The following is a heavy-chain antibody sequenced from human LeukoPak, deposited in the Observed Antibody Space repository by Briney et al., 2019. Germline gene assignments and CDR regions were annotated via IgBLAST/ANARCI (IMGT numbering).Heavy chain of an antibody. D-gene: IGHD3-3*02. CDR3: ARDPGFSSFDY. Sequence: PGGSLRLSCAASTFTFSTYWMTWVRQAPGKGPEFVANINQDGSVKNYVDSVKGRFTISRDNAKNSLYLQMNSLRADDTAVYYCARDPGFSSFDYWGQGALVTVYS. CDR2: INQDGSVK. V-gene: IGHV3-7*01. J-gene: IGHJ4*02. CDR1: TFTFSTYW.